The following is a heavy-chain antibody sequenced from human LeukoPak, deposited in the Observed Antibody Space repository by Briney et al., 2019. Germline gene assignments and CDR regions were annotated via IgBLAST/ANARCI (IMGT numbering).Heavy chain of an antibody. CDR3: ARDQNYAWFDA. CDR2: MKEDGSET. D-gene: IGHD1-7*01. V-gene: IGHV3-7*03. Sequence: QSGGSLRLSCAASGSIFSCCWMAWVRQAPGKGLEWVAHMKEDGSETYYVDSVKGRFTISRDNAKNSLYLQMSSLRADDTALYYCARDQNYAWFDAWGQGSLVTVSS. J-gene: IGHJ5*02. CDR1: GSIFSCCW.